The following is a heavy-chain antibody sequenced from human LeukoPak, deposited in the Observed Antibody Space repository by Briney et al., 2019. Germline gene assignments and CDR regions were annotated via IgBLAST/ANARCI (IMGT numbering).Heavy chain of an antibody. Sequence: SETLSLTCTVSGGSISGYYWSWIRQPPGKGLEWIGYIYYTGSINYNPSLKSRVTISVDTSKNHFSLKLSSVTAADTAVYYCARDNSGSPGVNFAVWGHGTLVTVAS. CDR3: ARDNSGSPGVNFAV. J-gene: IGHJ4*01. CDR1: GGSISGYY. D-gene: IGHD1-26*01. V-gene: IGHV4-59*01. CDR2: IYYTGSI.